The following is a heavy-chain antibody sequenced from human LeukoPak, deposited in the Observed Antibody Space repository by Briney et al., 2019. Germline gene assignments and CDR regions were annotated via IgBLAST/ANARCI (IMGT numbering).Heavy chain of an antibody. Sequence: SVKVSCKASGGTFSSYAISWVRQAPGQGLEWMGGIIPIFGTANYAQKFQGRVTITTDESTSTAYMELSSLRSEDTAVYYCARDLYGRGYSYSFDYWGQGTLVTVSS. J-gene: IGHJ4*02. CDR3: ARDLYGRGYSYSFDY. D-gene: IGHD5-18*01. V-gene: IGHV1-69*05. CDR1: GGTFSSYA. CDR2: IIPIFGTA.